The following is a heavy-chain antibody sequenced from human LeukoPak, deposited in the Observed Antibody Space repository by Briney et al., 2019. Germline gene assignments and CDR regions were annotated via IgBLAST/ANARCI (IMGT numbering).Heavy chain of an antibody. J-gene: IGHJ4*02. D-gene: IGHD6-13*01. Sequence: PGGSLRLSCAASGFTFSSYNMNWVRQAPGKGLEWVSYISSSGSTIYYADSLKGRFTISRDNAKNSLYLKMNSLRAEDTAVYYCARGLAIAAAYTFDYWGQGTLVTVSS. CDR3: ARGLAIAAAYTFDY. V-gene: IGHV3-48*01. CDR1: GFTFSSYN. CDR2: ISSSGSTI.